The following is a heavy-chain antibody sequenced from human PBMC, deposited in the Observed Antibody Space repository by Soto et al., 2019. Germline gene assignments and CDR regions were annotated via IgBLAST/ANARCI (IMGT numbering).Heavy chain of an antibody. D-gene: IGHD3-3*01. J-gene: IGHJ5*02. Sequence: ASVKVSCKASGYTFTRYYMHWVRQAPGHGLEWMGIINPSGGSTSYAQKFQGRVTMTRDTSTSTVYMELRSLRSDDTAVYYCARERSITIFGVVTHNWFDPWGQGTLVTVSS. CDR1: GYTFTRYY. V-gene: IGHV1-46*01. CDR2: INPSGGST. CDR3: ARERSITIFGVVTHNWFDP.